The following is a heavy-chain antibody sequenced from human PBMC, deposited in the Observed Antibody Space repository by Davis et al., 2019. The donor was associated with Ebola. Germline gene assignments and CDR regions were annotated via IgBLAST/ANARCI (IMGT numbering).Heavy chain of an antibody. Sequence: SLSLTCTVSGGSISRGGSYWTWIRQHPGKGLEWIGYIYYSGSTYYKPFLKSRVTISLDTSKNQFSLNLYSVTAADTAVYYCARDLRYDSSGYDYYFYMDVWGKGTTVTVSS. D-gene: IGHD3-22*01. CDR3: ARDLRYDSSGYDYYFYMDV. CDR2: IYYSGST. CDR1: GGSISRGGSY. V-gene: IGHV4-31*03. J-gene: IGHJ6*03.